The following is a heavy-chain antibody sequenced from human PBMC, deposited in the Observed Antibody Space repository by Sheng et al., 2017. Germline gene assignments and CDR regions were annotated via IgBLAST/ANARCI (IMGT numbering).Heavy chain of an antibody. Sequence: QLQLQESGPGLVKPSETLSLTCTVSGVSISSSSYYWGWIRQPPGKGLEWIGSIYYSGSTYYNPSLKSRVTISVDTSKNQFSLKLSSVTAADTAVYYCARGVXVAGTVGWFDPGAREPWVTVSS. CDR1: GVSISSSSYY. D-gene: IGHD6-19*01. V-gene: IGHV4-39*07. CDR2: IYYSGST. CDR3: ARGVXVAGTVGWFDP. J-gene: IGHJ5*02.